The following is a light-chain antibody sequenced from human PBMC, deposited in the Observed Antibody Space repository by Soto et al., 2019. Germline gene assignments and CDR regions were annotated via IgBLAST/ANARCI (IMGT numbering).Light chain of an antibody. Sequence: EIVLTQSPGTLSLSPGERATLSCRASQSVSSSYLAWYQQKPGQAPRLLIYGASSRATGIPDRFSDSGCGTDFTLTISRLEPEDFAVYYCQQYGSSPLTFGGGTKVEIK. CDR2: GAS. CDR3: QQYGSSPLT. CDR1: QSVSSSY. J-gene: IGKJ4*01. V-gene: IGKV3-20*01.